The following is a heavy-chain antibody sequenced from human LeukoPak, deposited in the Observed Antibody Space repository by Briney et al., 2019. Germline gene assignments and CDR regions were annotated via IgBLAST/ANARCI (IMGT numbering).Heavy chain of an antibody. CDR2: ISGSGGTT. V-gene: IGHV3-23*01. Sequence: PGGSLRLSCAASGFTFSSYAMSWVRQAPGKGLEWVSAISGSGGTTYYADSVMGRFTISRDNSKNTLYLQMNSLRAEDTAVYYCARDRGSSTSRGGGYFDYWGQGTLVTVSS. CDR1: GFTFSSYA. J-gene: IGHJ4*02. D-gene: IGHD2-2*01. CDR3: ARDRGSSTSRGGGYFDY.